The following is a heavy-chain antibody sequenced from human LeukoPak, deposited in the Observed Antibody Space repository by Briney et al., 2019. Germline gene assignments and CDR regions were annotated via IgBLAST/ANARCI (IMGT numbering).Heavy chain of an antibody. CDR2: IRFDGTNH. Sequence: GRSLRLSCAASGFTFSSYGMHWARQAPGKGLEWVALIRFDGTNHSYADSVKGRFTISRDNSKNTLYLQMNSLRAEDTAVYYCAKDIRRGYNYGYDQFAYWGLGTLVTVSS. CDR3: AKDIRRGYNYGYDQFAY. CDR1: GFTFSSYG. J-gene: IGHJ4*02. V-gene: IGHV3-30*02. D-gene: IGHD5-18*01.